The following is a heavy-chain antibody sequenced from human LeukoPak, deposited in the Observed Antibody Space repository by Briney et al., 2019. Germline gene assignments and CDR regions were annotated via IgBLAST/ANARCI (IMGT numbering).Heavy chain of an antibody. J-gene: IGHJ5*02. V-gene: IGHV1-2*02. CDR1: GYTFTGYY. CDR2: INPNSGGT. D-gene: IGHD3-16*02. CDR3: ARGYYDYVWGSYRYGWFDP. Sequence: WASVKVSCKASGYTFTGYYMHWVRQAPGQGLEWMGWINPNSGGTNYAQKFQGRVTMTRDTSISTAYMELSRLRSDDTAVYYCARGYYDYVWGSYRYGWFDPWGQGTLVTVSS.